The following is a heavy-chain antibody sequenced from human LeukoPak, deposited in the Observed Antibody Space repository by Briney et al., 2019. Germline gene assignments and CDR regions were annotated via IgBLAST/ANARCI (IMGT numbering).Heavy chain of an antibody. J-gene: IGHJ4*02. CDR3: ATETDGRHYDY. CDR1: GLTFSTSG. Sequence: PGGSLRLSCTDSGLTFSTSGFNWVRQAPGKGLEWVASIRPAGSDRYHADSIKGRFTISRDNANNFLYRQMNSVRAEDTAVYYCATETDGRHYDYWGQGTLLTVSS. CDR2: IRPAGSDR. D-gene: IGHD5-24*01. V-gene: IGHV3-21*06.